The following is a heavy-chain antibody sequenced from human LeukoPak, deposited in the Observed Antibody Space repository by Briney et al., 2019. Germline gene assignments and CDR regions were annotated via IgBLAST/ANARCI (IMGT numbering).Heavy chain of an antibody. CDR3: ARQGGYSYGRFDP. CDR2: INHSGST. CDR1: GGSISSSSYY. J-gene: IGHJ5*02. Sequence: PSETLSLTCTVSGGSISSSSYYWSWIRQPPGKGLEWIGEINHSGSTNYNPSLKSRVTISVDTSKNQFSLKLSSVTAADTAVYYCARQGGYSYGRFDPWGQGTLVTVSS. V-gene: IGHV4-39*01. D-gene: IGHD5-18*01.